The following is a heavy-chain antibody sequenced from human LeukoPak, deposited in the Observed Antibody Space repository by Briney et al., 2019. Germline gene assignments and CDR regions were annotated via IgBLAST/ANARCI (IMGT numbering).Heavy chain of an antibody. D-gene: IGHD6-19*01. CDR1: GFTFSSYT. CDR2: ISSSSRYI. V-gene: IGHV3-21*01. CDR3: ARGPRIAVAGKRSWFDP. Sequence: GGSLRLSCAASGFTFSSYTMNWVRQAPGKGLEWVSSISSSSRYIYYADSVRGRFTISRDNAKNSLYLQMNSLRAEDTAVYYCARGPRIAVAGKRSWFDPWGQGTLVTVSS. J-gene: IGHJ5*02.